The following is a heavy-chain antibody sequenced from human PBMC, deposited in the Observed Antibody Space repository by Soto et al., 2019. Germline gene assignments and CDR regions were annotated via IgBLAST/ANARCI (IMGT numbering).Heavy chain of an antibody. D-gene: IGHD6-19*01. J-gene: IGHJ3*02. CDR2: IYSGGST. Sequence: EVQLVESGGGLVQPGGSLRLSCAASGFTVSSNYMSWVRQAPAKGLEWVSIIYSGGSTYYGDSVKVRFTISRHNAKNTLYLQMNSLTAEDTGVYYCARDRSSTGWLDAFDIWGRGTMVTVSS. CDR1: GFTVSSNY. V-gene: IGHV3-53*04. CDR3: ARDRSSTGWLDAFDI.